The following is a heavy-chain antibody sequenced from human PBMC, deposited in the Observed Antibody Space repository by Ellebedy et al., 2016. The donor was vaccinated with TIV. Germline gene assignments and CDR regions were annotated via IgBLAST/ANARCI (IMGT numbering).Heavy chain of an antibody. J-gene: IGHJ4*02. Sequence: GGSLRLXCAASGFTFSSYAMHWVRQAPGKGLEWVAVISYDGSNKYYADSVKGRFTISRDNSKNTLYLQMNSLRAEDTAVYYCAREGIAAAGTDFDYWGQGTLVTVSS. V-gene: IGHV3-30-3*01. D-gene: IGHD6-13*01. CDR3: AREGIAAAGTDFDY. CDR2: ISYDGSNK. CDR1: GFTFSSYA.